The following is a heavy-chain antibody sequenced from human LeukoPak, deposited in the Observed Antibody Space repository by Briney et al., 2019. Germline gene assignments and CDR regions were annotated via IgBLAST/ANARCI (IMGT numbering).Heavy chain of an antibody. D-gene: IGHD4-17*01. Sequence: GGSLRLSCAASGFTFSSYAMSWVRQAPGKGLEWVSAISGSGGGTYYADAMKGRFSISRDNSKNTLSLQMNSLRAEDTAVYYCAKVGAHDYGDYLAYWGQGTLVTVSS. CDR2: ISGSGGGT. J-gene: IGHJ4*02. CDR3: AKVGAHDYGDYLAY. V-gene: IGHV3-23*01. CDR1: GFTFSSYA.